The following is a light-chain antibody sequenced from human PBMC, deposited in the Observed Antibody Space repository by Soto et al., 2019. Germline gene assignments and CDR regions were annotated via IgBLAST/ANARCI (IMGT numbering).Light chain of an antibody. CDR2: WAS. CDR3: QQYYSTPQT. V-gene: IGKV4-1*01. J-gene: IGKJ2*01. Sequence: DFVMTQSPDSLAVSVRERATINCKSSQSVLYSSKNKNYLAWYQQKPGQPPKLLISWASTRESGVPDRFSGSGSGTDFTLTISSLQAEDVAVYYCQQYYSTPQTFGQGTKLEIK. CDR1: QSVLYSSKNKNY.